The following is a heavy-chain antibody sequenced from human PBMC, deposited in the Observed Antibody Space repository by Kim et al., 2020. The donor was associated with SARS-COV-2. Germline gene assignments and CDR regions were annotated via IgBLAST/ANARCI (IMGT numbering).Heavy chain of an antibody. V-gene: IGHV3-23*01. CDR3: GKDLGSGYGDQLGH. CDR1: GFTFSRSA. CDR2: ISGSGRSA. D-gene: IGHD4-17*01. J-gene: IGHJ4*02. Sequence: GGSLRLSCAASGFTFSRSAMSWVRQAPGKGLEWVSAISGSGRSAYYADSVKGRCTISRNYSKNTLDLQMNSMRAEDTAVDYYGKDLGSGYGDQLGHWGQGTLVTVSS.